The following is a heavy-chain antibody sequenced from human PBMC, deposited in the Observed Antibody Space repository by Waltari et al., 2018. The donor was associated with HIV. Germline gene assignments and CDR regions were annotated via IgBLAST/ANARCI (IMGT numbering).Heavy chain of an antibody. CDR1: GFTFDDFD. V-gene: IGHV3-9*01. CDR2: INWNSDNI. J-gene: IGHJ4*02. Sequence: EVQLVESGGDLVQPGRSLRLSCAASGFTFDDFDMHWVRQAPGKGLELVSGINWNSDNIGYADSVKGRFTISRDHAKNSLYLQMNSLRPEDTALYYCAKAYDSSGFQYYFDYWGQGTLVTVSS. D-gene: IGHD3-22*01. CDR3: AKAYDSSGFQYYFDY.